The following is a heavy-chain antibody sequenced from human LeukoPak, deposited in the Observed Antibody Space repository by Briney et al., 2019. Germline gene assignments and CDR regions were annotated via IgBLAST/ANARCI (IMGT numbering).Heavy chain of an antibody. CDR3: AREDITIFGVVITHYYYGMDV. D-gene: IGHD3-3*01. CDR2: ISWNSGSI. V-gene: IGHV3-9*01. CDR1: GFIFDDYA. J-gene: IGHJ6*02. Sequence: GRSLRLSCAASGFIFDDYAIHWVRQAPGEGLEWVSGISWNSGSIGYADSVKGRFTISRDNAKNSLYLQMNSLRAEDTAVYYCAREDITIFGVVITHYYYGMDVWGQGTTVTVSS.